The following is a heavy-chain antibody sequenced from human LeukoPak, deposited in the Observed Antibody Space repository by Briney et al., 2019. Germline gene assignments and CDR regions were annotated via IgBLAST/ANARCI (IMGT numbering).Heavy chain of an antibody. CDR1: GFVFSIYT. CDR3: GRVGGRSKAAKGDAFDI. CDR2: ISSGSTYM. V-gene: IGHV3-21*01. Sequence: GGSLRLSCSASGFVFSIYTMYWVRQAPGKGLEWVSSISSGSTYMYYADLVKGRFTISRDNAQNSMYLQMNSLRAEDTAVYYCGRVGGRSKAAKGDAFDIWGQGTMVVVSS. D-gene: IGHD6-6*01. J-gene: IGHJ3*02.